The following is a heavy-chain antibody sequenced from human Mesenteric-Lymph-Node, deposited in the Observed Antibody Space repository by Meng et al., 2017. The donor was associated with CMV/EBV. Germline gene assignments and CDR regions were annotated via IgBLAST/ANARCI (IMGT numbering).Heavy chain of an antibody. D-gene: IGHD3-22*01. CDR2: IYYSGIT. Sequence: SGGSISSGGYYWSWIRQHPGKGLEWIGYIYYSGITDYNPSLKSRVTISGDTSKNQFSLKLSSVTAADTAVSYCARSLYYDSSGYLDWGQGTLVTVSS. CDR3: ARSLYYDSSGYLD. CDR1: GGSISSGGYY. V-gene: IGHV4-31*02. J-gene: IGHJ4*02.